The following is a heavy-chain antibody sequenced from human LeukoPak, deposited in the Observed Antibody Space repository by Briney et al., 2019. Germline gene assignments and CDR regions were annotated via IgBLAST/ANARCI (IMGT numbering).Heavy chain of an antibody. CDR2: ISAYNGNT. CDR1: GYTFTGYY. V-gene: IGHV1-18*04. Sequence: ASVKVSCKASGYTFTGYYMHWVRQAPGQGLEWMGWISAYNGNTNYAQKLQGRVTMTTDTSTSTAYMELRSLRSDDTAVYYCARDVEATDAFDIWGQGTMVTVSS. D-gene: IGHD1-26*01. CDR3: ARDVEATDAFDI. J-gene: IGHJ3*02.